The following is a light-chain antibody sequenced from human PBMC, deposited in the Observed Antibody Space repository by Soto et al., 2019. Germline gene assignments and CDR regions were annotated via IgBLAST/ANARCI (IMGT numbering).Light chain of an antibody. CDR2: DAS. J-gene: IGKJ4*01. Sequence: EIMMTQSPATVSVSPGERATLSCRASQSIRTNVAWYQQKPGQALRLLIYDASTRATGLSSRFSGSGSGTEFTLTISSLQSEDVAIYYWQQYNDWHPLTFGGGTRLEI. V-gene: IGKV3-15*01. CDR1: QSIRTN. CDR3: QQYNDWHPLT.